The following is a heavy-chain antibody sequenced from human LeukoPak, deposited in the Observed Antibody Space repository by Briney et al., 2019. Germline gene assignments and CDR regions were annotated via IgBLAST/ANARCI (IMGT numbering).Heavy chain of an antibody. V-gene: IGHV3-21*01. CDR1: GFTFSTYN. CDR2: ISGTSRSTYI. Sequence: GESLRLSCAAAGFTFSTYNMHWVRQAPGKGLEWVSSISGTSRSTYIYYADSVKGRFTISRDNAENSLYLQMNSLRAEDTAVYYCARPSINDYGDFGYWGQGTLVTVSS. D-gene: IGHD4-17*01. CDR3: ARPSINDYGDFGY. J-gene: IGHJ4*02.